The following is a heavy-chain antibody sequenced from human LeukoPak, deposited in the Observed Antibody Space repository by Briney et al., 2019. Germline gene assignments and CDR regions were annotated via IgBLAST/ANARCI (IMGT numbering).Heavy chain of an antibody. CDR3: ARAQSGSYLFYFDY. CDR2: ISAYNGNT. V-gene: IGHV1-18*01. CDR1: GYTFTSYG. D-gene: IGHD1-26*01. J-gene: IGHJ4*02. Sequence: ASVKVSCKASGYTFTSYGISWVRQAPGQGLEWMGWISAYNGNTNYAQKLQGRVTMTTDTSTSTAYMELRSLRSYDTAVYYCARAQSGSYLFYFDYWGQGTLVTVSS.